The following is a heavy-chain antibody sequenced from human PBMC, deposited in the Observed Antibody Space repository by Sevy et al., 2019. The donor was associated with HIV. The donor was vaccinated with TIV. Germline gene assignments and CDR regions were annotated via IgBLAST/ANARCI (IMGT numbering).Heavy chain of an antibody. V-gene: IGHV4-39*01. CDR1: GGSISRSSYD. D-gene: IGHD2-21*01. J-gene: IGHJ4*02. CDR2: MFFSGNT. CDR3: ARQGGIVDRAFDN. Sequence: TLSLTCTVSGGSISRSSYDWGWIRQSPGKGLEWIGSMFFSGNTYYNPSLKSRVTIFVDRSKNQISLRLTSVTAADTAVYYCARQGGIVDRAFDNWGQGTLVTVSS.